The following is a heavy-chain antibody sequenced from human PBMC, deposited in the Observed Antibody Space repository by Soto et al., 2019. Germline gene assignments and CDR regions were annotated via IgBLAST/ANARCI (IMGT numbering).Heavy chain of an antibody. J-gene: IGHJ4*02. Sequence: QVQLVESGGGVVKPGRSLRLSCAASGFTFSSYGMHWVRQAPGKGLEWVAVISYDGSNKYYADSVKGRFTISRDNSKNTLYLQMNSLIAEDTAVYYCAKDPYYYGSGSYQPFDYWGQGTLVPVSS. CDR1: GFTFSSYG. CDR2: ISYDGSNK. D-gene: IGHD3-10*01. CDR3: AKDPYYYGSGSYQPFDY. V-gene: IGHV3-30*18.